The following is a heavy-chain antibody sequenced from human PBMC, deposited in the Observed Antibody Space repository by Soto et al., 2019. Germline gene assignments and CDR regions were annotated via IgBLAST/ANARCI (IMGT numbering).Heavy chain of an antibody. V-gene: IGHV1-69*12. Sequence: QVQLVQSGAEVKKPGSSVKVSCKASGGTFSSYAISWERQAPGQGLEWMGGIIPIFGTANYAQKFEGRVTTTADESTSTAYMERSSLRSEDTAVYYCDSSRDIVVVVAYGTHVWGQGTTLTVSS. CDR2: IIPIFGTA. CDR1: GGTFSSYA. CDR3: DSSRDIVVVVAYGTHV. J-gene: IGHJ6*02. D-gene: IGHD2-15*01.